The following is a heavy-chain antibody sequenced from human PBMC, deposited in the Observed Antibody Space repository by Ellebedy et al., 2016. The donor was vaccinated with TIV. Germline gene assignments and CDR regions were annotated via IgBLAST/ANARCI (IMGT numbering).Heavy chain of an antibody. J-gene: IGHJ4*02. CDR2: IYYIGIT. CDR3: AAYYGGRFDY. D-gene: IGHD4-23*01. V-gene: IGHV4-59*01. Sequence: MPSETLSLTCNVSGGSISPFYWSWIRQPPGKGLEFIGYIYYIGITNYNPSLESRVAISIDTSENQFSLRLSSVTAADTAVYYCAAYYGGRFDYWGQGTLVTVSS. CDR1: GGSISPFY.